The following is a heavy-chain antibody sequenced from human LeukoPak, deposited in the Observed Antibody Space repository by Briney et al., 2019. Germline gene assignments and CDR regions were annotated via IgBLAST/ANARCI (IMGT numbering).Heavy chain of an antibody. J-gene: IGHJ4*02. V-gene: IGHV4-39*02. Sequence: KPSETLSLTCTVSGGSISSTSYYWAWFRQPPGKGLEWIGNIFYTGNTYYSPSLKSRITMSVDTSKNHFSLKLSSVTAADTAFYYCARLDSSDWLLDYWGLGTLVTVSS. CDR1: GGSISSTSYY. CDR2: IFYTGNT. D-gene: IGHD6-19*01. CDR3: ARLDSSDWLLDY.